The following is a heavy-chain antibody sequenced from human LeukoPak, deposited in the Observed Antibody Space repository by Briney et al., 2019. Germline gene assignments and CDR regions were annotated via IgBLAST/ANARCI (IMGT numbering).Heavy chain of an antibody. Sequence: GGSLRLSCAASGFTFDDYAMHWVRHAPGKGLEWVSLISWDGGSTYYADSVKGRFTISRDNSKNSLYLQMNSLRAEDTALYYCAKDIGRVIGGYEASGFDYWGQGTLVTVSS. CDR3: AKDIGRVIGGYEASGFDY. D-gene: IGHD5-12*01. CDR2: ISWDGGST. CDR1: GFTFDDYA. J-gene: IGHJ4*02. V-gene: IGHV3-43D*03.